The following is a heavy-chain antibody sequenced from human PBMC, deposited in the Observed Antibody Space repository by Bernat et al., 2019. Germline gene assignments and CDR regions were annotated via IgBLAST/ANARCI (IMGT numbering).Heavy chain of an antibody. CDR1: GGSISSGGYY. J-gene: IGHJ5*02. V-gene: IGHV4-31*03. D-gene: IGHD3-10*01. CDR3: ARDRGAWFDWFDP. Sequence: QVQLQESGPGLVKPSQTLSLTCTVSGGSISSGGYYWSWIRQHPGKGLEWIGYIYYSGSTYYNPSLKSRVTISVDTSKNQFSLKLSSVTAADAAVYYCARDRGAWFDWFDPWGQGTLVTVSS. CDR2: IYYSGST.